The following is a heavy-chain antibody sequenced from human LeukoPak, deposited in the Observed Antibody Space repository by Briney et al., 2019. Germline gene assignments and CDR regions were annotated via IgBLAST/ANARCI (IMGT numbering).Heavy chain of an antibody. CDR2: ISRSGSTR. D-gene: IGHD3-22*01. J-gene: IGHJ3*02. CDR1: GFTFSSYE. CDR3: ARGYYDSSGYYSDAFDI. Sequence: GGSLRLSCAASGFTFSSYEMNWVRQAPGKGLEWVSYISRSGSTRYSADSVKGRFTISRDNAKNSLYLQMNSLRAEDTAVYYCARGYYDSSGYYSDAFDIWGQGTMVTVSS. V-gene: IGHV3-48*03.